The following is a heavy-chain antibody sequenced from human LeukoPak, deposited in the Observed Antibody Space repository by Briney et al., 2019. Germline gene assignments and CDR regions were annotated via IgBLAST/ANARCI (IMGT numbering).Heavy chain of an antibody. Sequence: ASVKVSCKASGYTFTSYGISWVRQAPGQGLEWMGWISAYNGNTSYAQKLQGRVTMTTDTSTSTAYMELRSLRSDDTAVYYCARSIAARSPFDYWGQGTLVTVSS. V-gene: IGHV1-18*01. CDR3: ARSIAARSPFDY. J-gene: IGHJ4*02. CDR2: ISAYNGNT. D-gene: IGHD6-6*01. CDR1: GYTFTSYG.